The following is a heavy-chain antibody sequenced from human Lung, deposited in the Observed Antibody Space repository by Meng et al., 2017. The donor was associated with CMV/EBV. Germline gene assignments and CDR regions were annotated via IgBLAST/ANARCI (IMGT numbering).Heavy chain of an antibody. Sequence: LXCTVSGGSFSTYYWSWIRQPPGKGLEWIGYIYYSGSTSYNPSLKSRVTISVDTSKNQFSLKLTSVTAADTAVYYCARPMIRGPYDGFHILGQGTMVTVSS. CDR3: ARPMIRGPYDGFHI. D-gene: IGHD3-10*01. CDR1: GGSFSTYY. CDR2: IYYSGST. V-gene: IGHV4-59*01. J-gene: IGHJ3*02.